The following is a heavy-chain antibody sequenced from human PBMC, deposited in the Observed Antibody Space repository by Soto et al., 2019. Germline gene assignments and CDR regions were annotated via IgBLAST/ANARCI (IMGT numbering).Heavy chain of an antibody. J-gene: IGHJ3*02. Sequence: PGESLKISCKGSGYSFTSYWISWVRQMPGKGLEWMGRIDPSDSCTNYSPSFQGHVTISADKSISTAYLQWSSLKASDTAMYYCARAGGYSYGHDAFDIWGHGTMVPVSS. V-gene: IGHV5-10-1*01. CDR3: ARAGGYSYGHDAFDI. CDR2: IDPSDSCT. CDR1: GYSFTSYW. D-gene: IGHD5-18*01.